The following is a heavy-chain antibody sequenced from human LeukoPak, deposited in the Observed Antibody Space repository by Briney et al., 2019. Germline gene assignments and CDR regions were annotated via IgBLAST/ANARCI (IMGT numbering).Heavy chain of an antibody. V-gene: IGHV1-2*02. J-gene: IGHJ5*02. D-gene: IGHD3-3*01. CDR1: GFTFSSYA. CDR2: INPNSGGT. Sequence: GGSLRLSCAASGFTFSSYAMHWVRQAPGQGLEWMGWINPNSGGTNYAQKFQGRVTMTRDTSISTAYMELSRLRSDDTAVYYCARDKDRYDFWSGYLFDPWGQGTLVTVSS. CDR3: ARDKDRYDFWSGYLFDP.